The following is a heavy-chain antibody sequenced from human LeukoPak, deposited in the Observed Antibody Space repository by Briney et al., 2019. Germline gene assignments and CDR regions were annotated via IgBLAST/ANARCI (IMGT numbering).Heavy chain of an antibody. D-gene: IGHD3-10*01. Sequence: GGSLRVSCAASAFTFRDYYMSWIRQAPGKGLEWVSYISSSSSYTNYVESVKGRFTISRDKAKNSLYLQMNSLRADDTAVYYCARGRARGVAAPFDYWGQGTLVTVSS. CDR3: ARGRARGVAAPFDY. CDR2: ISSSSSYT. V-gene: IGHV3-11*05. J-gene: IGHJ4*02. CDR1: AFTFRDYY.